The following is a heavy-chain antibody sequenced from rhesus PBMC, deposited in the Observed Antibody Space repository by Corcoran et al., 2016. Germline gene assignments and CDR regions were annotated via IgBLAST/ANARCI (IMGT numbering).Heavy chain of an antibody. CDR1: GGTISRCYYY. J-gene: IGHJ6*01. CDR3: ARDKRAYSSWSDGLDS. CDR2: IYSNNEST. D-gene: IGHD6-13*01. Sequence: QVQLQESGPGVVKPSETLSLTCPVSGGTISRCYYYWRWIRHPPGKGREWIGGIYSNNESTNYNPSLESRVTISKDTSKNQFSLKLSSVTATDTAVYYCARDKRAYSSWSDGLDSWGQGVVVTVSS. V-gene: IGHV4S12*01.